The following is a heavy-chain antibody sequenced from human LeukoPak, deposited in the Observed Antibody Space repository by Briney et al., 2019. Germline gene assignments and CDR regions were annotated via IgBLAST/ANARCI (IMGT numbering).Heavy chain of an antibody. V-gene: IGHV1-58*01. CDR3: AADLAVAELAFDY. CDR1: GFTFTTSA. D-gene: IGHD6-19*01. Sequence: SVKVSCKASGFTFTTSAVQWVRQARGQRLEWIGWIVVGSGNTNYAQKFQERVTITRDMSTSTAYMELSSLRSEDTAVYYCAADLAVAELAFDYWGQGTLVTVSS. J-gene: IGHJ4*02. CDR2: IVVGSGNT.